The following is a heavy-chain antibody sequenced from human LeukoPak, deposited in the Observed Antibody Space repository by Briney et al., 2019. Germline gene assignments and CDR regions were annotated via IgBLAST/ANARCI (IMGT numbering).Heavy chain of an antibody. V-gene: IGHV1-46*01. J-gene: IGHJ6*02. D-gene: IGHD3-3*01. CDR3: ARDGTIFGVDRYYYYGMDV. CDR1: GYTFTSYY. Sequence: ASVKVSCKASGYTFTSYYMHRVRQAPGQGLEWMGIINPSGGSTSYAQKFQGRVTMTRDTSTSTVYMELSSLRSEDTAVYYCARDGTIFGVDRYYYYGMDVWGQGTTVTVSS. CDR2: INPSGGST.